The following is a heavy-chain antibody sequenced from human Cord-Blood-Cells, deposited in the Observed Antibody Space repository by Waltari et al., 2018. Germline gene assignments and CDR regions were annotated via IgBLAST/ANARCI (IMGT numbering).Heavy chain of an antibody. J-gene: IGHJ3*02. Sequence: QVQLQESGPGLAKPSQTLSPTFTVSGGPISSGAYSWSGMRQPPGKGLEWIGYIYYSGSTYYNPSLKSRVTISVDTSKNQFSLKLSSVTAADTAVYYCARDQLGDGDAFDIWGQGTMVTVSS. V-gene: IGHV4-30-4*08. CDR1: GGPISSGAYS. CDR3: ARDQLGDGDAFDI. CDR2: IYYSGST. D-gene: IGHD3-10*01.